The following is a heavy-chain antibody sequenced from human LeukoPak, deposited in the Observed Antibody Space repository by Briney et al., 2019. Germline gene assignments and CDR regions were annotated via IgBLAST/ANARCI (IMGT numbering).Heavy chain of an antibody. D-gene: IGHD2-15*01. CDR2: ISWDGGTT. Sequence: PGGSLRLSCAASGFTLDNYAMHWVRHAPGKGLEWVSLISWDGGTTYYADSVKGRFTISRDNAKSSMWLQMNSLRDEDTAVYYCARDQTPFYWGQGSLVTVSS. CDR3: ARDQTPFY. CDR1: GFTLDNYA. V-gene: IGHV3-43D*03. J-gene: IGHJ4*02.